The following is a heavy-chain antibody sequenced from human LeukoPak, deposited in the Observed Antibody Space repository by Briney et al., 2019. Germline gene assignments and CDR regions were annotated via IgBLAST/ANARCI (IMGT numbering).Heavy chain of an antibody. V-gene: IGHV3-21*01. CDR2: ISSRGSVI. CDR1: GFTFSDYT. D-gene: IGHD5-24*01. Sequence: PGGSLRLSCATSGFTFSDYTMNWVRQAPGKRLEWLSSISSRGSVIYYADSVKGRFTILRDNANNSLYLQMNSLRGEDTAVYYCARGGASRWDNWGQGTMVTVSS. CDR3: ARGGASRWDN. J-gene: IGHJ3*01.